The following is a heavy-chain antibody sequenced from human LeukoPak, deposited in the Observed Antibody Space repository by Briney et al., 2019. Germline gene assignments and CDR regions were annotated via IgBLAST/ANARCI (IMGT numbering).Heavy chain of an antibody. J-gene: IGHJ3*02. Sequence: PGGSLRLSCAASGFTFSNYGMHWVRQAPGKGLEWVAVIWYDGNNKNYADSVKGRFTISRDNSKNTLYLQMNRLRAEDTAVYYCARNYGSGRGSDALDIWGQGTMVTVSS. V-gene: IGHV3-33*01. D-gene: IGHD3-10*01. CDR2: IWYDGNNK. CDR3: ARNYGSGRGSDALDI. CDR1: GFTFSNYG.